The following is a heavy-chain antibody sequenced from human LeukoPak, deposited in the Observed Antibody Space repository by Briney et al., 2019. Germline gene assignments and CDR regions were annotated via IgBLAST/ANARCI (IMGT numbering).Heavy chain of an antibody. J-gene: IGHJ6*01. Sequence: SETLSLTCSVASGSISSFYWSWIRQPAGKGLEWVGRIYHSARTSYSPSLKSRLTMSVATSKKQFSLKRRCVTAADTAVYYCARHDYSQSCYHDYG. D-gene: IGHD1-26*01. CDR2: IYHSART. CDR1: SGSISSFY. V-gene: IGHV4-4*07. CDR3: ARHDYSQSCYHDYG.